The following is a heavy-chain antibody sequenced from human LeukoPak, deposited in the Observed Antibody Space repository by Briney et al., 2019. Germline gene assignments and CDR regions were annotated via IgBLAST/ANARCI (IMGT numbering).Heavy chain of an antibody. V-gene: IGHV1-18*01. D-gene: IGHD3-3*01. J-gene: IGHJ4*02. CDR3: ARRTSFGVVTFDY. CDR1: GYTFTIYG. CDR2: ISGYTGNT. Sequence: GASVKVSCKASGYTFTIYGISWGREAPGQGLEWMGWISGYTGNTNYAHKLQGRVTMTTDTSTSTAYMELRSLRSDDTAVYYCARRTSFGVVTFDYWGQGTLVTVPS.